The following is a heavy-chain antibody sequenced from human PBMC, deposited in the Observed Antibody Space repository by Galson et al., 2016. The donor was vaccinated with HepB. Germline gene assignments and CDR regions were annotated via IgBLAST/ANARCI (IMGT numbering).Heavy chain of an antibody. CDR2: VYSSGST. CDR3: ARGGNMAYDAFDV. V-gene: IGHV4-59*01. Sequence: PPGKGLEWIGHVYSSGSTNYKPSLKSRVFMSVDTSENQFYLKLTSVTAADTALYFCARGGNMAYDAFDVWGQGTMVTVSS. J-gene: IGHJ3*01. D-gene: IGHD1/OR15-1a*01.